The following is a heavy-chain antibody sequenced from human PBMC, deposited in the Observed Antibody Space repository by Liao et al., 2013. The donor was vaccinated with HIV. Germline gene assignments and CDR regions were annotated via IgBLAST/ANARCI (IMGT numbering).Heavy chain of an antibody. D-gene: IGHD1-1*01. CDR3: ARAPGGYLNWFDP. Sequence: QVRLQESGPGLVKPSQTLSLTCTVSGDLIRRDNYYWTWIRQPAGKGLEWIGSIYYSGSTYYHPSLKSRVTISVDTSKNQFSLKLSSVTAADTAVYYCARAPGGYLNWFDPWGQGTLVTVSS. CDR1: GDLIRRDNYY. CDR2: IYYSGST. V-gene: IGHV4-61*02. J-gene: IGHJ5*02.